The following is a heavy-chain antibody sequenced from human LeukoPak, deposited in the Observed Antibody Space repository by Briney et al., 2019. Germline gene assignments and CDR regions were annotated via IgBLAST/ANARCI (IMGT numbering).Heavy chain of an antibody. D-gene: IGHD5-18*01. J-gene: IGHJ4*02. Sequence: ASVKVSCKASGYTFTSYGIYWVRQAPGQGLEWMRWISAYNGNTNYAQKFQGRVTMTTDTSTSTAYMELRSLRRDDTAVYYCARGGSYGLYYFDIWGQGTLVTVSS. V-gene: IGHV1-18*01. CDR2: ISAYNGNT. CDR1: GYTFTSYG. CDR3: ARGGSYGLYYFDI.